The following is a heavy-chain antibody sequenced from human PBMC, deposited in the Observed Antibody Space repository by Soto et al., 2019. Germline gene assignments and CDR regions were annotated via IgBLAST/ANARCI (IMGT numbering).Heavy chain of an antibody. V-gene: IGHV4-30-4*01. D-gene: IGHD3-10*01. J-gene: IGHJ4*02. CDR2: IYYSGST. CDR3: ARERDYYGSGTYLKFDY. Sequence: SETLSLTCTVSGGSFSSGDYYWSWIRQPPGKGLEWIGYIYYSGSTYYNPPLKSRVTISVDTSKNQFSLKLSSVTAADTAVYYCARERDYYGSGTYLKFDYWGQGTLVTVSS. CDR1: GGSFSSGDYY.